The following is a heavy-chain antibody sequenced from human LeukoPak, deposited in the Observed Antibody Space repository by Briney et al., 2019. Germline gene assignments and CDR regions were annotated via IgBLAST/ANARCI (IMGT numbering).Heavy chain of an antibody. CDR3: ATTPRAMTTVTTGY. D-gene: IGHD4-17*01. J-gene: IGHJ4*02. V-gene: IGHV3-21*01. Sequence: GGSLRLSCAASGFTFSSYSMNWVRQAPGKALEWVSYISSSSSYIYYADSVKGRFTISRDNANNSLYLQMNSLRAEDTAVYYCATTPRAMTTVTTGYWGQGTLVTVSS. CDR2: ISSSSSYI. CDR1: GFTFSSYS.